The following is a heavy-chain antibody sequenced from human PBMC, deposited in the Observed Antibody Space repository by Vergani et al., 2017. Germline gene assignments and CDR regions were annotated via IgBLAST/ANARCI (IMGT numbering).Heavy chain of an antibody. Sequence: QVHLNEAGPGLVKPSQTLSLTCTVSGASITSSSYYWGWIRQPPGKGLEWIGSIYYSGSTYYNPSLKSRVTISVDTSKNQFSLKLSSVTAADTAVYYCARVVSTNSRIAVAGKLDYWGQGTLVTVSS. J-gene: IGHJ4*02. CDR2: IYYSGST. CDR3: ARVVSTNSRIAVAGKLDY. D-gene: IGHD6-19*01. V-gene: IGHV4-39*01. CDR1: GASITSSSYY.